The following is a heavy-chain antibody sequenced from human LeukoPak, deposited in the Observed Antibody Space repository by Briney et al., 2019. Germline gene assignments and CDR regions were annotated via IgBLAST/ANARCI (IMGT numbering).Heavy chain of an antibody. Sequence: KSSETLSLTCTVSGGSISSYYWSWIRQPAGKGLEWIGRIYTSGSTNYNPSLKSRVTMSVDTSKNQFSLKLSSVTAADTAVYYCARDILLWFGIPNYYMDVWGKGTTVTISS. J-gene: IGHJ6*03. CDR3: ARDILLWFGIPNYYMDV. D-gene: IGHD3-10*01. CDR1: GGSISSYY. CDR2: IYTSGST. V-gene: IGHV4-4*07.